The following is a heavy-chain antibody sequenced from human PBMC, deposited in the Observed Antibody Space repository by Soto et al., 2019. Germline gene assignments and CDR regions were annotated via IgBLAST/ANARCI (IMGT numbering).Heavy chain of an antibody. Sequence: EVQLVESGGGLVKPGGSLRLSCAASGFTFSTYNMNWVRQAPGKGLEWVSCIASISGYIYYADSAKGRFTISRDNGKSSVYLQIDSVRAEDTAVYYCVRSSGVSVTYSNWFDVWGQGTLVTVSS. D-gene: IGHD1-26*01. J-gene: IGHJ5*02. V-gene: IGHV3-21*02. CDR2: IASISGYI. CDR3: VRSSGVSVTYSNWFDV. CDR1: GFTFSTYN.